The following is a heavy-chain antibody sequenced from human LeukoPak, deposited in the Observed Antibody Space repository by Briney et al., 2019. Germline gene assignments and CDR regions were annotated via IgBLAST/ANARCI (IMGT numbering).Heavy chain of an antibody. D-gene: IGHD4-17*01. CDR3: GRDTGKTNYFDY. CDR1: GFPFSDYA. Sequence: GGSLRLSCAASGFPFSDYAMHWVRQAPGKGLEWVAVISYDGRGNDYAASVKGRFTISRDNSQNTLYFQMDSLRTEDAALYFCGRDTGKTNYFDYWGQGALVTVSS. CDR2: ISYDGRGN. J-gene: IGHJ4*02. V-gene: IGHV3-30*03.